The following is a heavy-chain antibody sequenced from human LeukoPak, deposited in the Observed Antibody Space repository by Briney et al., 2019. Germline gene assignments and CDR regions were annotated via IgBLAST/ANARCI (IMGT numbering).Heavy chain of an antibody. J-gene: IGHJ4*02. D-gene: IGHD1-26*01. Sequence: GGSLRLSCAASAFTFRSYAISWVRQAPGKGLDWVSAISGRGGGTYYADSVKGRFTISRDNSKKTLYLQMNSLRAEDTAVYYCIKERTVSVSCWLNFDYWGQGTLVNVSS. CDR1: AFTFRSYA. CDR3: IKERTVSVSCWLNFDY. CDR2: ISGRGGGT. V-gene: IGHV3-23*01.